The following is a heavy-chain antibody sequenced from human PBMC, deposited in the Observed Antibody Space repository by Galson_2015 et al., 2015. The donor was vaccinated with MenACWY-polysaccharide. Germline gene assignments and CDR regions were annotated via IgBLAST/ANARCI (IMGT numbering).Heavy chain of an antibody. D-gene: IGHD3-10*01. CDR1: GFTFSSYA. V-gene: IGHV3-23*01. CDR2: ISGSGGST. CDR3: AAGITMVRGVIRGPFLY. J-gene: IGHJ4*02. Sequence: SLRLSCAAPGFTFSSYAMSWVRQAPGKGLEWVSAISGSGGSTYYADSVKGRFTISRDNSKNTLYLQMNSLRAEDTAVYYCAAGITMVRGVIRGPFLYWGQGTLVTVSS.